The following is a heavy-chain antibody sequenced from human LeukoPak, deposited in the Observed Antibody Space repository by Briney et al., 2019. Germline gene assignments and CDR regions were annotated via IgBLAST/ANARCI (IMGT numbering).Heavy chain of an antibody. CDR1: GYTFTSYD. CDR3: IVATIGYFDY. D-gene: IGHD5-12*01. Sequence: ASVKVSCKASGYTFTSYDIDWVRQATGQGLERMGWMNPNSGNTGYAQKFQGRVTMTRNTSISTAYMELSSLRSEDTAVYYCIVATIGYFDYWGQGTLVTVSS. J-gene: IGHJ4*02. CDR2: MNPNSGNT. V-gene: IGHV1-8*01.